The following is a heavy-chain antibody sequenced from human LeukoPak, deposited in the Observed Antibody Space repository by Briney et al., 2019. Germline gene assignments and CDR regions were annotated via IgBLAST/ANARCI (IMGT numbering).Heavy chain of an antibody. CDR3: ARGVSLWFGELSAPGNFDY. V-gene: IGHV4-34*01. D-gene: IGHD3-10*01. CDR1: GGSLGGYY. Sequence: PSETLSLTCAVYGGSLGGYYWNWIRQPPGKGLEWIGEINHSGRTNYNPFLKSRVTISVDTSKNQISLKLRSVTAADAAVYYCARGVSLWFGELSAPGNFDYWGQGTLVTVSS. J-gene: IGHJ4*02. CDR2: INHSGRT.